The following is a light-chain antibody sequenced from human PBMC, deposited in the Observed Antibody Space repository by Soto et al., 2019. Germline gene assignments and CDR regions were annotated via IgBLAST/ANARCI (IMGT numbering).Light chain of an antibody. J-gene: IGLJ2*01. V-gene: IGLV2-14*03. CDR3: SSLSDTSRVV. CDR2: DVN. Sequence: QSALTQPASASGSPGQSIAISCTGTTSDVGRYNFVSWYQQHPGTAPKLMIYDVNDRPSGVVSRFSGSKSGNTASLTISGLQAEDEADYYCSSLSDTSRVVFGGGTRLTVL. CDR1: TSDVGRYNF.